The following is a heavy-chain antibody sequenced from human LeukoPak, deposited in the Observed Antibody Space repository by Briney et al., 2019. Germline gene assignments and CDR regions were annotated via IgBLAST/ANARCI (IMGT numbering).Heavy chain of an antibody. J-gene: IGHJ4*02. CDR3: ARDALHSSSWIFDY. V-gene: IGHV3-30*04. D-gene: IGHD6-13*01. Sequence: PGGSLRLSCAASGFTFSSYAMHWVRQAPGKGLEWVAVISYDGSNKYYADSVKGRFTISRDNSKNTLYLQMSSLRAEDTAVYYCARDALHSSSWIFDYWGQGTLVTVSS. CDR1: GFTFSSYA. CDR2: ISYDGSNK.